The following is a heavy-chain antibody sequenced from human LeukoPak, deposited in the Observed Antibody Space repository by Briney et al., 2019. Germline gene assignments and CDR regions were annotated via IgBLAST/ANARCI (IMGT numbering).Heavy chain of an antibody. CDR3: ARGHSYGYGWFDP. CDR1: GGSFSGYY. D-gene: IGHD5-18*01. Sequence: SETLSLTCAVYGGSFSGYYWSWSRQPPGKGLEWIGYIYSSGSTNYNPSLKSRVTISVDTSKNQFSLKLSSVTAADTAVYYCARGHSYGYGWFDPWGQGTLVTVSS. V-gene: IGHV4-59*01. CDR2: IYSSGST. J-gene: IGHJ5*02.